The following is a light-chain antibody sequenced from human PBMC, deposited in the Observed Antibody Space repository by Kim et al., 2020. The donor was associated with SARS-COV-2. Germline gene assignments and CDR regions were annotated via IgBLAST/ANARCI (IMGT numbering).Light chain of an antibody. CDR1: QTVVSNY. J-gene: IGKJ1*01. CDR3: QQYHSSPRT. V-gene: IGKV3-20*01. Sequence: SPGERPTLSCRASQTVVSNYLAWYQQKPGQAPRLLIYGASSRATGIPDRFSGSGSGTDFTLTVSRLEPEDSAVYYCQQYHSSPRTFGQGTKVDIK. CDR2: GAS.